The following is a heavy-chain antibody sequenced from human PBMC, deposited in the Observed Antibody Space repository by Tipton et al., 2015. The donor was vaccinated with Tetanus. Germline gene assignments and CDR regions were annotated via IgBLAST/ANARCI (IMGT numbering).Heavy chain of an antibody. CDR3: ARGTGKYSAGDY. V-gene: IGHV3-30*03. D-gene: IGHD4-11*01. J-gene: IGHJ4*02. CDR1: GFTFSSYG. CDR2: ISFDGSSQ. Sequence: SLRLSCVPSGFTFSSYGMHWVRQAPGKGLEWVAVISFDGSSQHYADSVKGRFTISRDNSKDTLYLQMDSLRVEDTAVYYCARGTGKYSAGDYWGQGTLVTASS.